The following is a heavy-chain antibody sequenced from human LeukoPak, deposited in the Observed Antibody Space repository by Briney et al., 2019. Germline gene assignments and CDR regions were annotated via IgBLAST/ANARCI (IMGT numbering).Heavy chain of an antibody. CDR2: IYSGGTT. D-gene: IGHD5-18*01. Sequence: PGGSQTLSCAASGFTVSSSYTTGVRQAPGKGLEWVSVIYSGGTTYYADSVKGRFTISRDNSKNTLYLQMNSLRAEDTAIYYCAKRTATGMDIWGHGTPVTVSS. V-gene: IGHV3-53*01. CDR3: AKRTATGMDI. CDR1: GFTVSSSY. J-gene: IGHJ6*02.